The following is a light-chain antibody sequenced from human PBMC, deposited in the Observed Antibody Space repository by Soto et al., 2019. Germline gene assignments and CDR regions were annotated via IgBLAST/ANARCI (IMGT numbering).Light chain of an antibody. Sequence: QSALTQPASVSGSPGQSITISCTGTSSDVGTYDYVSWYQQHPGKAPKLMIYEVGNRPSGVSNRFSGSRSGNTASLTISGRKAEDEADYYCSSYTSNTALYVFGTGTQLTV. CDR2: EVG. V-gene: IGLV2-14*01. J-gene: IGLJ1*01. CDR1: SSDVGTYDY. CDR3: SSYTSNTALYV.